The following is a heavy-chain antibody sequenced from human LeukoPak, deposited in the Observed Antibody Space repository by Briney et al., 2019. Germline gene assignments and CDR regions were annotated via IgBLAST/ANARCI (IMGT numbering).Heavy chain of an antibody. D-gene: IGHD3-3*01. CDR1: GYTFTSYG. J-gene: IGHJ4*02. CDR2: ISAYNGNT. Sequence: ASVKVSCKASGYTFTSYGISWVRQAPGQGLEWMGWISAYNGNTNYAQKLQGRVTMTTDTSTSTAYVELRSLRSDDTAVYYCARDFSIFGVPPVGYWGQGTLVTVSS. V-gene: IGHV1-18*01. CDR3: ARDFSIFGVPPVGY.